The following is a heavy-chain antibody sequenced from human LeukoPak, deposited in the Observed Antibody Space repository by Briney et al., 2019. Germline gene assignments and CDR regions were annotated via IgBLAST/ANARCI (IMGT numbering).Heavy chain of an antibody. CDR1: GYTFTGYY. Sequence: ASVKVSCKASGYTFTGYYMHWVRQAPGQGLEWMGWINPNSGGTNYAQKFQGRVTMTRDTSISTAYMELSRLRSDDTAVYYCATQRSVGATPYYFDHWGQGTLVTVSS. J-gene: IGHJ4*02. D-gene: IGHD1-26*01. CDR3: ATQRSVGATPYYFDH. V-gene: IGHV1-2*02. CDR2: INPNSGGT.